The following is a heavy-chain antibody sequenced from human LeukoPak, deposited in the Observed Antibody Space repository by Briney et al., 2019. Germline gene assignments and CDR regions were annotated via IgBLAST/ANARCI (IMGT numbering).Heavy chain of an antibody. V-gene: IGHV4-59*01. CDR3: ARVRITIFGVVISYYYGMDV. J-gene: IGHJ6*02. CDR2: IYYGGST. CDR1: GVSISSYF. Sequence: KPSETLSLTCTVSGVSISSYFWSWIRQPPGKGLGWIGYIYYGGSTNYNPSLKSRVTISVDTSKNQFSLKPTSVPAADTAVYYCARVRITIFGVVISYYYGMDVWGQGTTVTVSS. D-gene: IGHD3-3*01.